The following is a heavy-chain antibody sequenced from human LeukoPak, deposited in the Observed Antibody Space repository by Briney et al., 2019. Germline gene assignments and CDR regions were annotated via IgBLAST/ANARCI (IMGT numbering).Heavy chain of an antibody. CDR2: IYPGDSGA. CDR1: GYSFTTYW. V-gene: IGHV5-51*01. D-gene: IGHD2-21*02. CDR3: ARQGRIVVVTTTHDAFDI. J-gene: IGHJ3*02. Sequence: RGESLKISCTGFGYSFTTYWIGWVRQMPGKGLVWMGIIYPGDSGARYSPSLQGQVTISVDKSISTAYLQWSSLKASDTAMYYCARQGRIVVVTTTHDAFDIWGQGTMVTVSS.